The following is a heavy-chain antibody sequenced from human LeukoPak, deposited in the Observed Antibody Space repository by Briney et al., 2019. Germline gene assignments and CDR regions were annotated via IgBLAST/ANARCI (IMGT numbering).Heavy chain of an antibody. CDR1: GGSISSYY. CDR3: ARGRAGTGSLDY. D-gene: IGHD6-19*01. J-gene: IGHJ4*02. CDR2: IYTSGST. V-gene: IGHV4-4*07. Sequence: SETLSLTCSVSGGSISSYYWSWIRQPAGKGLEWIGRIYTSGSTNYNPSLKSRVTMSIDTSKNQFPLKLSSVTAADTAVYYCARGRAGTGSLDYWGQGTLVTVSS.